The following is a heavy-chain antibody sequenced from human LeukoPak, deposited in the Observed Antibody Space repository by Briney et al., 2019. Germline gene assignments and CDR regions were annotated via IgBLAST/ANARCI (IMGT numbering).Heavy chain of an antibody. CDR1: GYSFTSYW. D-gene: IGHD4-17*01. CDR2: IYPGDSDT. Sequence: GESLKISCKGSGYSFTSYWIGWVRQMPGKGLEWMGIIYPGDSDTRYSPSLQGQVTISADKSISTAYLQWSSLKASDTAMYYCARVSTVTRKDYYYYGMDVWGQGTTVTVSS. J-gene: IGHJ6*02. CDR3: ARVSTVTRKDYYYYGMDV. V-gene: IGHV5-51*01.